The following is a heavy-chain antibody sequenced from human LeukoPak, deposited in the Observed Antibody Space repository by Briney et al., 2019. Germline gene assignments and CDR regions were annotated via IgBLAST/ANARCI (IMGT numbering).Heavy chain of an antibody. J-gene: IGHJ4*02. CDR3: ARAPITSPFYFDH. V-gene: IGHV3-20*04. CDR2: INWSGGST. D-gene: IGHD2-2*01. CDR1: GFGFGDHG. Sequence: PGGSLRLSCSASGFGFGDHGMSWVRQVPGKGLEWVSGINWSGGSTGYADPVSGRFTISRDNAKNSLYLQMDSLTAEDTALYYCARAPITSPFYFDHWGQGTLVTVSS.